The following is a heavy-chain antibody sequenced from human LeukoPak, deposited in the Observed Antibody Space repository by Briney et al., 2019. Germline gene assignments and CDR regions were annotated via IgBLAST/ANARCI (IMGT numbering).Heavy chain of an antibody. CDR2: IYYSGST. D-gene: IGHD5-18*01. V-gene: IGHV4-30-4*01. Sequence: SETLSLTCTVSGGSISSGDYYWSWIRQPPGKGLEWIGYIYYSGSTYYSPSLKSRVTISVDTSKNQFSLKLSSVTAADTAVYYCATRPRGYSYGTNWFDPWGQGTLVTVSS. CDR3: ATRPRGYSYGTNWFDP. J-gene: IGHJ5*02. CDR1: GGSISSGDYY.